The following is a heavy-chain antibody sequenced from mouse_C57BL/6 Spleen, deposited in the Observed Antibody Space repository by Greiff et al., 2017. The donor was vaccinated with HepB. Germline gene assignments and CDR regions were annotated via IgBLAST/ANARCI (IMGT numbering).Heavy chain of an antibody. CDR3: ARYYGSSYPAWFAY. CDR2: INPSTGGT. D-gene: IGHD1-1*01. J-gene: IGHJ3*01. Sequence: VQLQQPGTELVKPGASVKLSCTASGYTFTSYWMHWVKQRPGQGLEWIGNINPSTGGTTYTEKFTSKATLTVYKSSSTAYMQLSSLTSEDSAVYYCARYYGSSYPAWFAYWGQGTLVTVSA. CDR1: GYTFTSYW. V-gene: IGHV1-53*01.